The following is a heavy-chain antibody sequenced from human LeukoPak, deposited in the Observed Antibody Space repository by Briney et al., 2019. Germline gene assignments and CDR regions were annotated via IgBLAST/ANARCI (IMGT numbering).Heavy chain of an antibody. CDR1: GFTFSSYG. CDR2: ISYDGSNK. D-gene: IGHD6-13*01. V-gene: IGHV3-30*03. J-gene: IGHJ4*02. CDR3: ATDLAGTGPGFDY. Sequence: GSLRLSCAASGFTFSSYGMHWVRQAPGKGLEWVAVISYDGSNKYYADSVKGRFTISRDNSKNTLYLQMNSLRAEDTAVYYCATDLAGTGPGFDYWGQGTLVTVSS.